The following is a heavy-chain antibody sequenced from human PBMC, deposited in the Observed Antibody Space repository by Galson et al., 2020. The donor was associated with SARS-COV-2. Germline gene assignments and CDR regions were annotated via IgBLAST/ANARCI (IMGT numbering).Heavy chain of an antibody. Sequence: SEPLSLTCTVSGGSISTGGYYWSWIRQHPGQGLEWIGYIYYTGNTYYNPSLKSRVSLSVDTSMNQFSLMLRSVTAADTAVYYCARDIDVWGQGITVTVSS. CDR2: IYYTGNT. CDR3: ARDIDV. V-gene: IGHV4-31*03. CDR1: GGSISTGGYY. J-gene: IGHJ6*02.